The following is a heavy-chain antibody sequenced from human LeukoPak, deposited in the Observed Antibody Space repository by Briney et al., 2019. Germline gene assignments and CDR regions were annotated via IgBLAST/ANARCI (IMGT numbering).Heavy chain of an antibody. Sequence: SETLSLTCFVSGGSVSSHYWSWIRQPPGKGLEWIGYIYYSGDTNHNPSLESRVTVSVDTSTNQFSLKLSSVTAADTAVYYCAGGSIAGFDDWGQGTLVTVSS. V-gene: IGHV4-59*02. D-gene: IGHD6-6*01. CDR2: IYYSGDT. CDR1: GGSVSSHY. J-gene: IGHJ4*02. CDR3: AGGSIAGFDD.